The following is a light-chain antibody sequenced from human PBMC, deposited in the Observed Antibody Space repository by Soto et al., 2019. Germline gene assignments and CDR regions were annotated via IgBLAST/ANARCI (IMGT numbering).Light chain of an antibody. Sequence: AIQLTQSPSSLSASVGDSVTITCRASQGISSALAWYQQKPGKAPKILIYDASSLEKGVPSRFSGSGSGADFTLTISSLQPEDFATYYCQQFNGFPFTFGPGTKVDI. J-gene: IGKJ3*01. CDR1: QGISSA. V-gene: IGKV1-13*02. CDR2: DAS. CDR3: QQFNGFPFT.